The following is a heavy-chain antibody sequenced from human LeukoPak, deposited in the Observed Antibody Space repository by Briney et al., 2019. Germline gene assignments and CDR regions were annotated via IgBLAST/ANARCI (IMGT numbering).Heavy chain of an antibody. J-gene: IGHJ5*02. V-gene: IGHV2-5*02. CDR1: GFSLTTSAVG. CDR2: IYSDDDK. Sequence: SGPTLVKPTQTLTLTCTFSGFSLTTSAVGVGWIRKLPGQALEWLALIYSDDDKRYNPSLKTRLSITKDTSRNQVVLTMTNVDLVDTATYFCAHRGKYLTWFDPWGQGTLVIVSS. D-gene: IGHD2/OR15-2a*01. CDR3: AHRGKYLTWFDP.